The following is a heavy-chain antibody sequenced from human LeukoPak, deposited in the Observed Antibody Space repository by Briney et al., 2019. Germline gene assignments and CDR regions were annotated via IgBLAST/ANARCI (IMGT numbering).Heavy chain of an antibody. CDR1: GGSISSYY. CDR2: IYTSGST. CDR3: ARHPELLYWYFDL. V-gene: IGHV4-4*09. D-gene: IGHD1-7*01. Sequence: PPETLSLTCTVSGGSISSYYWSWIRQPPGKGLEWIGYIYTSGSTNYNPSLKSRVTISVDTSKNQFSLKLSSVTAADTAVYYCARHPELLYWYFDLWGRGALVTVSS. J-gene: IGHJ2*01.